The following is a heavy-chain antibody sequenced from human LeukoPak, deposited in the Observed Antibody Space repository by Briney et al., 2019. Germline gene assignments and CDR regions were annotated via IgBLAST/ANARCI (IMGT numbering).Heavy chain of an antibody. CDR2: INPNSGGT. CDR1: GYTFTGYY. D-gene: IGHD2-2*02. CDR3: ARSFSGYCSSTSCYRGRYFQH. J-gene: IGHJ1*01. V-gene: IGHV1-2*02. Sequence: ASVKVSCKASGYTFTGYYMHWVRQAPGQGLEWMGWINPNSGGTNYAQKFQGRVTMTRDTSISTAYMELSRLRSDDTAVYYCARSFSGYCSSTSCYRGRYFQHWGQGTPVTVSS.